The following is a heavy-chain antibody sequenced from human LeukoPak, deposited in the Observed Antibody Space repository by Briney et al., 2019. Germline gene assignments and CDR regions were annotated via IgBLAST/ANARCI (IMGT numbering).Heavy chain of an antibody. Sequence: VKVSCKASGGTFSSYTISWVRQAPGQGLEWMGRIIPILGIANYAQKFQGRVTITADKSTSTAYMELSSLRSEDTAVYYCAREKGYCSSTSCFDAFDIWGQGTMVTVSS. CDR3: AREKGYCSSTSCFDAFDI. CDR2: IIPILGIA. CDR1: GGTFSSYT. D-gene: IGHD2-2*01. V-gene: IGHV1-69*04. J-gene: IGHJ3*02.